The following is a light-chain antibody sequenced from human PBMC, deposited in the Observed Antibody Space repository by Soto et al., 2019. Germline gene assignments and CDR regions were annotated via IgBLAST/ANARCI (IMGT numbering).Light chain of an antibody. CDR2: GAS. V-gene: IGKV3-20*01. Sequence: EIVLTQSPGTLSLSPGERATLSCRASQSVSSSYLAWYQQKPGQAPRLLIYGASSRATGPRDTFRGRGSGTDFILAISRLEPEDFAVYYCQQYGSSPMYSFGQGTKLEIK. CDR1: QSVSSSY. J-gene: IGKJ2*01. CDR3: QQYGSSPMYS.